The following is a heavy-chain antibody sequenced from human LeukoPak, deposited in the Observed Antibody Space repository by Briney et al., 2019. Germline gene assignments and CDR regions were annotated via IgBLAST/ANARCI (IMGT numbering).Heavy chain of an antibody. D-gene: IGHD1-26*01. CDR1: GGTFSSYA. V-gene: IGHV1-69*04. Sequence: SVKVSCKASGGTFSSYAISWVRQAPGQGLEWMGRIIPILGIANYAQKLQGRVTMTTDTSTSTAYMELRSLGSDDTAVYYCARDGSGSYYRFPDYWGQGTLVTVSS. J-gene: IGHJ4*02. CDR2: IIPILGIA. CDR3: ARDGSGSYYRFPDY.